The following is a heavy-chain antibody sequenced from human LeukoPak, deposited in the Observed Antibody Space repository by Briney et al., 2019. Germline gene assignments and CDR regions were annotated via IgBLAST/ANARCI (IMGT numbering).Heavy chain of an antibody. J-gene: IGHJ6*03. CDR1: GFTFSSYW. D-gene: IGHD3-3*01. V-gene: IGHV3-7*01. Sequence: GGSLRLSCAASGFTFSSYWMSWVRQAPGKGLEWVANIKQDGSEKYYVDSVKGRFTISRDNAKNSLYLQMNSLRAEDTAVYYCARSTKAVLRFLEWLNYWGYYYYYMDVWGKGTTVTVSS. CDR2: IKQDGSEK. CDR3: ARSTKAVLRFLEWLNYWGYYYYYMDV.